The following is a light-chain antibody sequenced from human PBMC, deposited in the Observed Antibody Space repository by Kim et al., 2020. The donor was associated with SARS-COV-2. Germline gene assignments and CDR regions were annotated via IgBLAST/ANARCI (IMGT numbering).Light chain of an antibody. CDR2: ETF. J-gene: IGKJ5*01. CDR3: QHRTNRV. Sequence: WSPGEGATLSCRASQNFGIYLAWYQQKPGQSPRLVIYETFNRATGIPPRFSGSGSGTDFTLSISSLEPEDFAIYYCQHRTNRVFGQGTRLEIK. V-gene: IGKV3-11*01. CDR1: QNFGIY.